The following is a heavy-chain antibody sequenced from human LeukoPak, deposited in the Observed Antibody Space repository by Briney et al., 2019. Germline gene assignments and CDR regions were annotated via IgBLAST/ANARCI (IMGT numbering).Heavy chain of an antibody. Sequence: ASVKVSCKASGYTFTGYYMHWVRQAPGQGLEWMGWTNPNSGGTNYAQKFQGRVTMTRDTSISTAYMELSRLRSDDTAVYYCARSYLGGKGTMVDYWGQGTLVTVSS. D-gene: IGHD4-23*01. J-gene: IGHJ4*02. V-gene: IGHV1-2*02. CDR3: ARSYLGGKGTMVDY. CDR1: GYTFTGYY. CDR2: TNPNSGGT.